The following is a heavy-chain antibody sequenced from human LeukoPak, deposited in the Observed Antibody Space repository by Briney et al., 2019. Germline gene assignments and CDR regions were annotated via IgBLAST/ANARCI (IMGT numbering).Heavy chain of an antibody. CDR1: GCSLSTSGVG. V-gene: IGHV2-5*02. D-gene: IGHD6-6*01. CDR3: AHHLYSSSLFDY. Sequence: SGPTLVKPTQTLTLTCTFSGCSLSTSGVGVGWIRQPPGKALEWLAPTYWDDDKRYSPSLKSRLTITKDTSKNQVVLIMTNMDPVDTATYYCAHHLYSSSLFDYWGQGTLVTVSS. J-gene: IGHJ4*02. CDR2: TYWDDDK.